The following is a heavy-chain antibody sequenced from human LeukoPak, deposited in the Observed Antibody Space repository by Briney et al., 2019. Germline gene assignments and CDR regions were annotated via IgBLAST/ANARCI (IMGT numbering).Heavy chain of an antibody. V-gene: IGHV3-21*01. CDR1: GFTFSSYS. J-gene: IGHJ4*02. CDR2: ISSGGSYI. Sequence: GGSLRLSCAASGFTFSSYSMDWVRQAPGKGLEWVSSISSGGSYIYYADSVKGRFTISRDNAKNSLFLQMNTLRAEDTAVYYCARDPRPFGCTSDTCPRYYFDYWGQGVLVTVSS. D-gene: IGHD2-8*02. CDR3: ARDPRPFGCTSDTCPRYYFDY.